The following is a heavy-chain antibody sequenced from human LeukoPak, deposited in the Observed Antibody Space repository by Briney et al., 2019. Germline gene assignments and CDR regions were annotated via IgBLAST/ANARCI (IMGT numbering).Heavy chain of an antibody. D-gene: IGHD5-18*01. J-gene: IGHJ5*02. CDR1: GGTFSSYA. Sequence: ASVKVSCKASGGTFSSYAISWVRQAPGQGLEWMGGIIPIFGTANYAQKFQGRVTITTDESTSTAYMELSSLRSEDTAVYYCAQKGGPTARGNWFDPWGQGTLVTVSS. CDR3: AQKGGPTARGNWFDP. V-gene: IGHV1-69*05. CDR2: IIPIFGTA.